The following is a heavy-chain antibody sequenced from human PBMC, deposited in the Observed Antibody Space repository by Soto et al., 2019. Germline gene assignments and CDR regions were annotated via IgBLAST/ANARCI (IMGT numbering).Heavy chain of an antibody. CDR2: IYHSGTF. D-gene: IGHD2-15*01. J-gene: IGHJ6*02. Sequence: SETLSLTCAVSGGSVESSSCWSWVRQAPGKGLEWIGEIYHSGTFNYNPSLASRVSVSVDKSTNQFSLNLNSVTAADTAVYYCVRSVPAATWAYNGMDVWGRGTTVTVSS. V-gene: IGHV4-4*02. CDR3: VRSVPAATWAYNGMDV. CDR1: GGSVESSSC.